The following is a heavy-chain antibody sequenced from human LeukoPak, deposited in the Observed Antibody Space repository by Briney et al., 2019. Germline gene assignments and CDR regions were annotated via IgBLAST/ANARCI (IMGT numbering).Heavy chain of an antibody. Sequence: SGGSLRLSCAASGFIFSSYAMAWFRQFPGKGLEWVSSLTASGGSTYHADSVKGRFTISRDNSKSTLYLQMNSLKVEDTAIYYCAKWHTLKLVPTHYWGRGTLVTVSS. J-gene: IGHJ4*02. V-gene: IGHV3-23*01. CDR3: AKWHTLKLVPTHY. CDR1: GFIFSSYA. CDR2: LTASGGST.